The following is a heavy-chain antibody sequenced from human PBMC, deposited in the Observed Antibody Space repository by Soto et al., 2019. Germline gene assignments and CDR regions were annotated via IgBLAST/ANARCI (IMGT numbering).Heavy chain of an antibody. CDR1: GFTFTSSA. D-gene: IGHD3-22*01. CDR2: IVVGSGNT. Sequence: QMQLVQSGPEVKKPGTSVKVSCKASGFTFTSSAVQWVRQARGQRLEWIGWIVVGSGNTNYAQKFQERVTITRDMSTSTAYMELSSLRSEDTAVYYCAADADYYYDSSGYFCWGQGTLVTVSS. J-gene: IGHJ4*02. V-gene: IGHV1-58*01. CDR3: AADADYYYDSSGYFC.